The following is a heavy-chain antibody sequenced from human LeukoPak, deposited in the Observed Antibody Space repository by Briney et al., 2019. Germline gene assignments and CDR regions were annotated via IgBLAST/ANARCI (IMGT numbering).Heavy chain of an antibody. CDR3: ARIDYPYDY. CDR1: GGTFSRYA. V-gene: IGHV1-69*01. J-gene: IGHJ4*02. CDR2: IIPIFGTA. D-gene: IGHD4-11*01. Sequence: ASVKVSCKASGGTFSRYAISWVRQAPGQGLEWMGGIIPIFGTANYAQKFQGRVTITADESTSTAYMELSSLRSEDTAVYYYARIDYPYDYWGQGTLITVSS.